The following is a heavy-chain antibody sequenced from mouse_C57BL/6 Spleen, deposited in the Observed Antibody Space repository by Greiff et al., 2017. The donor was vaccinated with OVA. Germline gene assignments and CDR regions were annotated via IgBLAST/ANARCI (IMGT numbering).Heavy chain of an antibody. J-gene: IGHJ2*01. CDR3: TRRRGCCFDY. CDR2: FRNKADSHAT. Sequence: EVQLEESGGGLVQPGGSMKLSCAASGFTFSDACIDWVRQSPEKGLEWVAEFRNKADSHATYYAESEKGRFTISRDKSKRSVYSQMNSVRAEETGDYYCTRRRGCCFDYWGQGTTLTVSS. V-gene: IGHV6-6*01. CDR1: GFTFSDAC.